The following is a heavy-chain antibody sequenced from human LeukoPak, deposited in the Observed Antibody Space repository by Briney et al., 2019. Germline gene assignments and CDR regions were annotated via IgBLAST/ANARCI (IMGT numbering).Heavy chain of an antibody. CDR1: GGTFSSYA. V-gene: IGHV1-69*05. J-gene: IGHJ4*02. CDR2: IIPIFGTA. D-gene: IGHD6-19*01. Sequence: SVKVSCKASGGTFSSYAISWVRQAPGQGLEWMGGIIPIFGTANYAQKFQGRVTITTDESTSTAYMELSSLRSEDTAVYYCASGLRDSSGWVDYWGQGTLVTVSS. CDR3: ASGLRDSSGWVDY.